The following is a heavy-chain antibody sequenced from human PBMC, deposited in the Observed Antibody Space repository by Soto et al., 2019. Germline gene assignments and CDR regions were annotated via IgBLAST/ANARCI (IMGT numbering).Heavy chain of an antibody. CDR3: WFDP. Sequence: PGGSLRLSCAASGFTFSSHWMHWVRQVPGKGLVWVSRINTDGSYTNYADSVKGRFTVSRDNAKNTLYLQMNSLRAEDTAVYYNWFDPWGQGTQVTVSS. V-gene: IGHV3-74*01. CDR1: GFTFSSHW. J-gene: IGHJ5*02. CDR2: INTDGSYT.